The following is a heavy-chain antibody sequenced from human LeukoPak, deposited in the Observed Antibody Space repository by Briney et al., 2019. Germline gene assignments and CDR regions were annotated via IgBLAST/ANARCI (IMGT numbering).Heavy chain of an antibody. V-gene: IGHV4-39*01. CDR2: IYYSGST. D-gene: IGHD6-13*01. Sequence: KASETLSLSCTVSGGSISSASYYWGWIRQPPGKVLEWIGNIYYSGSTYYSPSLKSRLTMSVDTSKDQFSLKVNSVTATDTAVYYCASLPRPAAGPHDGLYIWGQGTMVTVSS. J-gene: IGHJ3*02. CDR1: GGSISSASYY. CDR3: ASLPRPAAGPHDGLYI.